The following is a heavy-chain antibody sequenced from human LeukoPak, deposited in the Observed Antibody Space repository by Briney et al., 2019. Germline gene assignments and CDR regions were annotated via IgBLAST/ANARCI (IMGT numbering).Heavy chain of an antibody. Sequence: GASVKVSCTASGYTFTGYYMHWVRQAPGQGLEWMGWINPNSGSTNYAQKFQGRVTMTRDTSISTAYMELSRLTSDDTAVYYCARGPRDIAALETFDPWGQGTLVTVSS. V-gene: IGHV1-2*02. CDR1: GYTFTGYY. D-gene: IGHD6-13*01. J-gene: IGHJ5*02. CDR3: ARGPRDIAALETFDP. CDR2: INPNSGST.